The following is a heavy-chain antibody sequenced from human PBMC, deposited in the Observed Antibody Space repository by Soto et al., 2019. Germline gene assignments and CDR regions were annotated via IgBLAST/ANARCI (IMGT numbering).Heavy chain of an antibody. Sequence: ETLXLTFAVHGGSFSGYYWSWIRQPLGKGLEWIGEINHSGSTNYNPSLKSRVTISVDTSKNQFSLKLSSVTAADTSVYYCARGAIATRPVVDYWGQGTLVTVSS. J-gene: IGHJ4*02. CDR2: INHSGST. CDR3: ARGAIATRPVVDY. CDR1: GGSFSGYY. D-gene: IGHD6-6*01. V-gene: IGHV4-34*01.